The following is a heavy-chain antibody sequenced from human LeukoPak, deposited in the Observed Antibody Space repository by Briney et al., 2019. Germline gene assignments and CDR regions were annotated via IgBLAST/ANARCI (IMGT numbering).Heavy chain of an antibody. CDR3: ARGLIWFGELFFDY. Sequence: ASVKVSCKASGYTFTSYGISWVRQAPGQGLEWMGWISAYNGNTNYAQKLQGRVTMTTDTSTSTAYMELRSLRSDETAVYYCARGLIWFGELFFDYWGQGTLVTVSS. D-gene: IGHD3-10*01. V-gene: IGHV1-18*01. J-gene: IGHJ4*02. CDR1: GYTFTSYG. CDR2: ISAYNGNT.